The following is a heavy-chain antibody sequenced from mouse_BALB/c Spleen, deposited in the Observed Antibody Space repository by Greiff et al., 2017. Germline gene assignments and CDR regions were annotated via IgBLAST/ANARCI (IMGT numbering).Heavy chain of an antibody. V-gene: IGHV5-4*02. CDR2: ISDGGSYT. Sequence: EVQVVESGGGLVKPGGSLKLSCAASGFTFSDYYMYWVRQTPEKRLEWVATISDGGSYTYYPDSVKGRFTISRDNATNNLYLQMSSLKSEDTAMYYCAREYYGSSYGDWGQGTTLTVSS. CDR3: AREYYGSSYGD. CDR1: GFTFSDYY. D-gene: IGHD1-1*01. J-gene: IGHJ2*01.